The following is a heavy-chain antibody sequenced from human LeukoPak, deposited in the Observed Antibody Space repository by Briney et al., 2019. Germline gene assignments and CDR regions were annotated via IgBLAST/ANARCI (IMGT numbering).Heavy chain of an antibody. Sequence: PSETLSLTCTGSGGSISSSNWSWIRQPPGKGLEWIGYNYYSGSTNYNSSLKSRVTISRDTSKNQFSLKLTSVTAADTAVYYCARVLRGGNSGYAFDIWGQGTMVTVSS. CDR3: ARVLRGGNSGYAFDI. CDR1: GGSISSSN. J-gene: IGHJ3*02. CDR2: NYYSGST. D-gene: IGHD4-23*01. V-gene: IGHV4-59*01.